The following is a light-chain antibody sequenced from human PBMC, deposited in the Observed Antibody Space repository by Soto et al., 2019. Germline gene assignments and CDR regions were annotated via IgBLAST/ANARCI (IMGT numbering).Light chain of an antibody. CDR3: QQAYSFPFT. V-gene: IGKV1-5*01. CDR1: QTISHW. Sequence: DIHLTQSPSTLSASVGDRVTITCRASQTISHWLAWYQQKPGKAPKLLSFDASSLENGVPSRFSGSGSGTEFTLTITGLQPDDFATYYCQQAYSFPFTFXPGNKVHI. CDR2: DAS. J-gene: IGKJ3*01.